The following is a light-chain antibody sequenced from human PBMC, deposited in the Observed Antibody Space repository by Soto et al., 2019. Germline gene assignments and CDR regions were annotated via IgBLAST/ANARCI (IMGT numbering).Light chain of an antibody. CDR1: QSVSSSY. CDR3: QQYGSSPQT. V-gene: IGKV3-20*01. Sequence: EIVLTQSPGTLSLSPGERATLSCRASQSVSSSYLAWYQQKPGQAPRLLIYGASSRATGIPDRFSGRGSGTDSTLTISSLEPEDFAVYYCQQYGSSPQTFGQGTKVEIK. J-gene: IGKJ1*01. CDR2: GAS.